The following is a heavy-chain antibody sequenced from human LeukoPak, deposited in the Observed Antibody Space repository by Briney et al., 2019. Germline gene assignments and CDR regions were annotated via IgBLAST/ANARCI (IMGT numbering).Heavy chain of an antibody. CDR2: ISSSSSYI. V-gene: IGHV3-21*01. Sequence: PGGSLRLSCAASGFTFSSYSMNWVRQAPGKGLEWVSSISSSSSYIYYADSVKGRFTISRDNAKNSLYLQMNSLRAEGTAVYYCARDRGDCSGGSCYLPEYFQHWGQGTLVTVSS. CDR3: ARDRGDCSGGSCYLPEYFQH. J-gene: IGHJ1*01. D-gene: IGHD2-15*01. CDR1: GFTFSSYS.